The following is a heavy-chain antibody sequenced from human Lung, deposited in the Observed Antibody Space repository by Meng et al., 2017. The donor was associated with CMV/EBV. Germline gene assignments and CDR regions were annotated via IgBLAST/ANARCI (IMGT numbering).Heavy chain of an antibody. CDR3: ARSLMTTVTTLGY. CDR1: GGTYSTYG. Sequence: SVXVSCKASGGTYSTYGISWVRQAPGQGLEWMGGIITLFGTPNYAQRFQGRVTITTDESTSTTYMELRSLRSEDTAVYYCARSLMTTVTTLGYWDQGTLITVSS. CDR2: IITLFGTP. V-gene: IGHV1-69*05. D-gene: IGHD4-17*01. J-gene: IGHJ4*02.